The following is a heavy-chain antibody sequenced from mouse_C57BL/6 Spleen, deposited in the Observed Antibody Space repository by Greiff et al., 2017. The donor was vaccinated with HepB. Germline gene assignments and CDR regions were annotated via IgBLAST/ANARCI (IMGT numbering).Heavy chain of an antibody. CDR2: IDPSDSET. CDR3: ARGAQAYAMDY. J-gene: IGHJ4*01. CDR1: GYTFTSYW. V-gene: IGHV1-52*01. D-gene: IGHD3-2*02. Sequence: QVQLQQPGAELVRPGSSVKLSCKASGYTFTSYWMHWVKQRPIQGLEWIGNIDPSDSETHYNQKFKDKATLTVDKSSSTAYMQLSSLTSEDSAVYYCARGAQAYAMDYWGKGTSVTGSS.